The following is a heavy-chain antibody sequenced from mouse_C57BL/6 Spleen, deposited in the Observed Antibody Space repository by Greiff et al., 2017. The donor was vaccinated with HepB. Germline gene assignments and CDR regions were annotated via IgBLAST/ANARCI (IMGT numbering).Heavy chain of an antibody. CDR3: ASDYGSRGAWFAY. Sequence: QVQLQQSGAELAKPGASVKLSCKASGYTFTSYWMHWVKQRPGQGLEWIGYINPSSGYTKYNQKFKDKATLTADKSSSTAYMQLSSLTYEDSAVYYCASDYGSRGAWFAYWGQGTLVTVSA. CDR1: GYTFTSYW. J-gene: IGHJ3*01. CDR2: INPSSGYT. V-gene: IGHV1-7*01. D-gene: IGHD1-1*01.